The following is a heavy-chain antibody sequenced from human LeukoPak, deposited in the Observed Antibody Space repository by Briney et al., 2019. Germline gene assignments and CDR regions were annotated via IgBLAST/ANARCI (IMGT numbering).Heavy chain of an antibody. CDR2: IYYSGST. J-gene: IGHJ4*02. V-gene: IGHV4-39*07. Sequence: SETLSLTCTVSGGSISSSSYHWGWIRQPPGKGLEWIGSIYYSGSTYYNPSLKSRVTISVDTSKNQFSLKLSSVTAADTAVYYCARGGGDGDYALDYWGQGTLVTVSS. CDR3: ARGGGDGDYALDY. CDR1: GGSISSSSYH. D-gene: IGHD4-17*01.